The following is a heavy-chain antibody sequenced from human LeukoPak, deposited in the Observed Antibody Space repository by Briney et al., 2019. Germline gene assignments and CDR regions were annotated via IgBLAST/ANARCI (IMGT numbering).Heavy chain of an antibody. D-gene: IGHD6-13*01. CDR3: AKDPEMYSSSGPAFDY. J-gene: IGHJ4*02. CDR2: ISWDGGST. V-gene: IGHV3-43D*03. Sequence: GGSLRLSCAASGFTFDDYAMHWVRQAPGKGLEWVSLISWDGGSTYYADSVKGRFTISRDNSKNSLYLQMNSLRAEDTALYYCAKDPEMYSSSGPAFDYWGQGTLVTVSS. CDR1: GFTFDDYA.